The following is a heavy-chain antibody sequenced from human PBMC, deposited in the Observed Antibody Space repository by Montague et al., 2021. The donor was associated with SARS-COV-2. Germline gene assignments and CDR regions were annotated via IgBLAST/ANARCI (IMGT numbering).Heavy chain of an antibody. D-gene: IGHD3-9*01. CDR1: GFSLSTPNVG. J-gene: IGHJ4*02. CDR3: AHLIRYYDIFTGIPFDY. V-gene: IGHV2-5*01. CDR2: IYSNDEK. Sequence: VKPTQTLTLTCTFSGFSLSTPNVGVGWIRQPPGKALAWVAVIYSNDEKRYSPSLRNRLTITKDTAKNQVVLSLTYVDPVDTATYYCAHLIRYYDIFTGIPFDYWGQGSQVTVSS.